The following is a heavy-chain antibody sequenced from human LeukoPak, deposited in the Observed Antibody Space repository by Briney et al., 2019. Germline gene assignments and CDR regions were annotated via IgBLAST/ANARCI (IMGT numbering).Heavy chain of an antibody. J-gene: IGHJ4*02. CDR3: VRGAYSSSWLYFDY. V-gene: IGHV3-30*04. D-gene: IGHD6-13*01. Sequence: GGSLRLSCAASGFTFSSYAMHWVRKAPGKGLEWVALIPYDGSNKYYADSVKRRFTVSRDNSKNTLYLQMNSLRAEDTAVYYWVRGAYSSSWLYFDYWGQGTLVTVSS. CDR1: GFTFSSYA. CDR2: IPYDGSNK.